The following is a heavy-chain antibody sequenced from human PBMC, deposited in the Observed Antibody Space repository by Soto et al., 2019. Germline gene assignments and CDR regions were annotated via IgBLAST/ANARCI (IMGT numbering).Heavy chain of an antibody. D-gene: IGHD3-10*01. J-gene: IGHJ4*02. Sequence: PGGSLRLSCAASGFTFSSYAMSWVRQAPGKGLEWVSAISGSGGSTYYADSVKGRFTISRDNSKNTLYLQMSSLRAEDTAVYYCAKDLKGFSGSGKFDYWGQGTLVTVSS. V-gene: IGHV3-23*01. CDR3: AKDLKGFSGSGKFDY. CDR1: GFTFSSYA. CDR2: ISGSGGST.